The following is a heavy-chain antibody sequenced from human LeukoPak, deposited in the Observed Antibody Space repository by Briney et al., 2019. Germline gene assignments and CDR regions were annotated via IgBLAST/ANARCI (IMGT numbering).Heavy chain of an antibody. D-gene: IGHD3-22*01. V-gene: IGHV3-23*01. CDR1: GFTFSTYA. CDR3: AKGNYYDSTGYYLTYPFDY. Sequence: PGGSLRLSCATSGFTFSTYAMSWVRQAPGKGLEWASAMSGSSDSTYYADSVKGRFTISRDNSKNTLYLQMNSLRAEDTAVYYCAKGNYYDSTGYYLTYPFDYWGQGTLVTVSS. CDR2: MSGSSDST. J-gene: IGHJ4*02.